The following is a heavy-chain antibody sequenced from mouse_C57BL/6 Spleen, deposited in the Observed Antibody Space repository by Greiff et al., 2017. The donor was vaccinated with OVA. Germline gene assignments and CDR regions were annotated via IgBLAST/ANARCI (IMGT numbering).Heavy chain of an antibody. CDR3: ARWLLRGWYFDV. D-gene: IGHD2-3*01. V-gene: IGHV3-6*01. CDR1: GYSITSGYY. CDR2: ISYDGSN. J-gene: IGHJ1*03. Sequence: DVKLVESGPGLVKPSQSLSLTCSVTGYSITSGYYWNWIRQFPGNKLEWMGYISYDGSNNYNPSLKNRISITRDTSKNQFFLKLNSVTTEDTATYYCARWLLRGWYFDVWGTGTTVTVSS.